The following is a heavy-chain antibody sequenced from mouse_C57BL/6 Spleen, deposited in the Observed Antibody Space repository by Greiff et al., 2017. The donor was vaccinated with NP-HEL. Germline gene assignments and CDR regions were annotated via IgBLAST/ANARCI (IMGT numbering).Heavy chain of an antibody. Sequence: EVQVVESGGGLVKPGGSLKLSCAASGFTFSDYGMHWVRQAPEKGLEWVAYISSGSSTIYYADTVKGRFTISRDNAKNTLFLQMTSLRSEDTAMYYCANLYYGNYGDAMDDWGQGTSVTVSS. V-gene: IGHV5-17*01. CDR2: ISSGSSTI. J-gene: IGHJ4*01. CDR1: GFTFSDYG. CDR3: ANLYYGNYGDAMDD. D-gene: IGHD2-1*01.